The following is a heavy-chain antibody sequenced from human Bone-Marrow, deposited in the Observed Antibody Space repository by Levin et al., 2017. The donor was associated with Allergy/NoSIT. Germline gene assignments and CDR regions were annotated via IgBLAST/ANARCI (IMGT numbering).Heavy chain of an antibody. V-gene: IGHV3-15*01. CDR3: ARVTIIGVITISGLDY. J-gene: IGHJ4*02. CDR1: GFIFSYGW. Sequence: GESLKISCAASGFIFSYGWMTWVRQAPGKGLEWVGHIKSKPDGGTTDYAAPVKGRFTISRDDSKNTLYLQMRSLKIEDTAVYYCARVTIIGVITISGLDYWGQGTLVTVSP. CDR2: IKSKPDGGTT. D-gene: IGHD3-3*01.